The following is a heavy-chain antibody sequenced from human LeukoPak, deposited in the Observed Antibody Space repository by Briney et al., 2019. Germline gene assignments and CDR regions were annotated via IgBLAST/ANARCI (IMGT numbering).Heavy chain of an antibody. Sequence: TGGSLRLSCAASGFTLSSYAMHWVRQAPGKGLEWVAVISYDGSNKYYADSVKGRFTISRDNSKNTVFMEMNSLKPEDTALYYCARSEHIVVVTSTPASYWGQGTLVTVSS. CDR2: ISYDGSNK. V-gene: IGHV3-30-3*01. J-gene: IGHJ4*02. D-gene: IGHD2-21*02. CDR1: GFTLSSYA. CDR3: ARSEHIVVVTSTPASY.